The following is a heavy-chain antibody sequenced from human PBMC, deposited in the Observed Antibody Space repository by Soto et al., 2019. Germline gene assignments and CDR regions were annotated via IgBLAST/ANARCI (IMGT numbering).Heavy chain of an antibody. CDR1: GYTFTSYA. CDR2: INAGNGNT. D-gene: IGHD6-13*01. Sequence: ASVKVSCKASGYTFTSYAMHWVRQAPGQRLEWMGWINAGNGNTKYSQKFQGRVTITRDTSASTAYMELSSLRSEDTAVYYRARAYSSSWYMGAFDIWGQGTMVTVSS. CDR3: ARAYSSSWYMGAFDI. J-gene: IGHJ3*02. V-gene: IGHV1-3*01.